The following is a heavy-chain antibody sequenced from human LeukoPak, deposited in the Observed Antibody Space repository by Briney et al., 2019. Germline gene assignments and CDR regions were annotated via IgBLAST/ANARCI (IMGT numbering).Heavy chain of an antibody. CDR3: ARGGYYDSSGYYQWNWFDP. CDR2: INHSGST. Sequence: SETLSLTCAVYGGSFSGYYWSWIRQPPGKGLEWIGEINHSGSTNYNPSLKSRVTISVDTSKNQFSLELSSVTAADTAVYYCARGGYYDSSGYYQWNWFDPWGQRTLLTVSS. CDR1: GGSFSGYY. J-gene: IGHJ5*02. V-gene: IGHV4-34*01. D-gene: IGHD3-22*01.